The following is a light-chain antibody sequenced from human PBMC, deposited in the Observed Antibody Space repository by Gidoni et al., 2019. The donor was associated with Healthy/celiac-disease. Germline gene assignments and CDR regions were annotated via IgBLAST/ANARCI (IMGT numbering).Light chain of an antibody. J-gene: IGKJ2*01. CDR3: QQRSNWPPYT. V-gene: IGKV3-11*01. Sequence: EIVLTQSPAPLSLSPGERATLSCRASQSVSSYLAWYQQKPGQAPRLLIYDASNRATGIPDFTLTISSLEPEDFAVYYCQQRSNWPPYTFGQGTKLEIK. CDR2: DAS. CDR1: QSVSSY.